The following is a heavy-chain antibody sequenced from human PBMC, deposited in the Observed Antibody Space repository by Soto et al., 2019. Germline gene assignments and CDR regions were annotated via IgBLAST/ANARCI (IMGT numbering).Heavy chain of an antibody. CDR1: GFTFSSYS. CDR2: ISSSSSYI. J-gene: IGHJ6*03. V-gene: IGHV3-21*01. D-gene: IGHD1-7*01. Sequence: GGSLRLSCAASGFTFSSYSMNWVRQAPGKGLEWVSSISSSSSYIYYADSVKGRFTISRDNAKNSLYLQMNSLRAEDTAAYYCALGTGTRYYYYMDVWGKGTTVTVSS. CDR3: ALGTGTRYYYYMDV.